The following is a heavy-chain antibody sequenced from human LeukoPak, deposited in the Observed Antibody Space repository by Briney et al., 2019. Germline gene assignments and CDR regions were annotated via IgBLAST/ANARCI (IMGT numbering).Heavy chain of an antibody. CDR2: ITPIFGTA. V-gene: IGHV1-69*06. CDR3: ERDRIDSNCYFEY. Sequence: SVSLSCNSSGAAFSSYAYSWVWHRHAPGQELKGRITPIFGTANYAQKLQGRVTITADKSTSTAYMELSSLRSEDTAVYYCERDRIDSNCYFEYWGQGALVTVSS. CDR1: GAAFSSYA. J-gene: IGHJ4*02. D-gene: IGHD3-22*01.